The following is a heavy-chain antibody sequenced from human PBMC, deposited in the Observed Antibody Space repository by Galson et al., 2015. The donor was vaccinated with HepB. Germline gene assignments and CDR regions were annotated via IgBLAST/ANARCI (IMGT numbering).Heavy chain of an antibody. D-gene: IGHD3-10*01. CDR3: AREAGYGSGRIY. CDR2: IYSGGRT. Sequence: SLRLSCAASGFTVSSNYMSWVRQAPGKGLEWVSVIYSGGRTYYADSVKGRFTISRDNSKSTLYLQMNSLRAEDTAVYYCAREAGYGSGRIYWGQGTLVTVSS. CDR1: GFTVSSNY. J-gene: IGHJ4*02. V-gene: IGHV3-53*01.